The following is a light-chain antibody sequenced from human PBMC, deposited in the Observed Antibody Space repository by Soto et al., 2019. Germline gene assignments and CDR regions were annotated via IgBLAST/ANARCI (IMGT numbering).Light chain of an antibody. Sequence: DIVLTQSPDTLSLSPGERATIFFRSSQSFSISYLAWYQRKPGQAPRLLIYGASSRATGIPDRFSGSGSGTDFTLTISRLEPEDFAVYYCQQYGSSPNTFGQVTKV. J-gene: IGKJ1*01. CDR1: QSFSISY. CDR3: QQYGSSPNT. CDR2: GAS. V-gene: IGKV3-20*01.